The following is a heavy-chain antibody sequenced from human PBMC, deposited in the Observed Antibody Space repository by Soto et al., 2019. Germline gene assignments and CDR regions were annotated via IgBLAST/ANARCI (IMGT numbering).Heavy chain of an antibody. CDR3: ARRRSGYYLDY. CDR2: ISYDGSNK. D-gene: IGHD3-3*01. J-gene: IGHJ4*02. CDR1: GFTFSSYA. V-gene: IGHV3-30-3*01. Sequence: QVQLVESGGGVVQPGRSLRLSCAASGFTFSSYATHWVRQAPGKGLEWVAVISYDGSNKYYADSVKGRFTISRDNSKNTLYLQMNSLRAEDTAVYYCARRRSGYYLDYWGQGTLVTVSS.